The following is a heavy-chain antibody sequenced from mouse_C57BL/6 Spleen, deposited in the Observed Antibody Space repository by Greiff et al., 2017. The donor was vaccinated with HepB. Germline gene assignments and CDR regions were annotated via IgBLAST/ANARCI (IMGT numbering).Heavy chain of an antibody. Sequence: EVHLVESGGGLVQPGGSLSLSCAASGFTFTDYYMSWVRQPPGKALEWLGFIRNKANGYTTEYSASVKGRFTISRDNSQSILYLQMNALRAEDSATYYCARYMGSLLWSLYAMDYWGQGTSVTVSS. D-gene: IGHD2-10*01. CDR2: IRNKANGYTT. V-gene: IGHV7-3*01. CDR3: ARYMGSLLWSLYAMDY. CDR1: GFTFTDYY. J-gene: IGHJ4*01.